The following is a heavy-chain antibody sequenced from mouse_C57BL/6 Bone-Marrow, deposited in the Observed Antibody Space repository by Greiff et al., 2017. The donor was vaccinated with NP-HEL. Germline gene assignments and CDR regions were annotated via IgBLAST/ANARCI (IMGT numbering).Heavy chain of an antibody. CDR2: INYDGSST. Sequence: EVQRVESEGGLVQPGSSMKLSCTASGFTFSDYYMAWVRQVPEKGLEWVANINYDGSSTYYLDSLKSRFIISRDNAKNILYLQMSSLKSEDTATYYCARAYYYGSRYFDYWGQGTTLTVSS. D-gene: IGHD1-1*01. CDR1: GFTFSDYY. V-gene: IGHV5-16*01. J-gene: IGHJ2*01. CDR3: ARAYYYGSRYFDY.